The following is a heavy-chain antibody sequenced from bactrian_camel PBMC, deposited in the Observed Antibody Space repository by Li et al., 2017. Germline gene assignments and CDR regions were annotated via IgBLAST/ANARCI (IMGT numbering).Heavy chain of an antibody. J-gene: IGHJ7*01. CDR1: GYIFSTYG. CDR2: MNAGGSSK. Sequence: DVQLVESGGGLVQPGGSLRLSCVVSGYIFSTYGMSWVRQAPGKGLEWVSGMNAGGSSKYYADSVKGRFTISLGNAKNIVYLQMDSLKPEDTGMYFCAVKLGLMDISTLMMGGKDYYAMDYWGKGTQVTVS. D-gene: IGHD1*01. V-gene: IGHV3S40*01.